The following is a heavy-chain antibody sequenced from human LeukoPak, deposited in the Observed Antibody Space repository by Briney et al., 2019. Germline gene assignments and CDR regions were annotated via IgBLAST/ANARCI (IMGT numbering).Heavy chain of an antibody. D-gene: IGHD3-22*01. Sequence: GESLKISWKGSGYSFTDYWIGWVRQMPGKGLECMGIIYPGDSDTRYSPSFQGQVTISADKSISTAYLQWSSLKASDTAMYYCARQFHYYDSSGTNAFDIWGQGTMVTVSS. J-gene: IGHJ3*02. V-gene: IGHV5-51*01. CDR3: ARQFHYYDSSGTNAFDI. CDR2: IYPGDSDT. CDR1: GYSFTDYW.